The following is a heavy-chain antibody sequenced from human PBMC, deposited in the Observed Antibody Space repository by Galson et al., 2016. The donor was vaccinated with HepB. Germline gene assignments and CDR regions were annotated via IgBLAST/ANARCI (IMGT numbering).Heavy chain of an antibody. CDR3: AKSGFTMVRGIILDDGLDM. J-gene: IGHJ3*02. Sequence: SLRLSCAASGFTFNTYGMNWVRQAPGKGLEWVAAISYEGTNKYYIDSVKGRFTISRDNSKNTLYLQMNSLKPEDTAVYYCAKSGFTMVRGIILDDGLDMWGQGTMVTVSS. CDR2: ISYEGTNK. CDR1: GFTFNTYG. D-gene: IGHD3-10*01. V-gene: IGHV3-30*18.